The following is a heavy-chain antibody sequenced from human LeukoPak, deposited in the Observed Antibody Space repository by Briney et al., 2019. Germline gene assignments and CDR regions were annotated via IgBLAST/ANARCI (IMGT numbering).Heavy chain of an antibody. Sequence: ASVKVSCKASGYIFSDYYMHWVRQAPGQGLEWLGWINPKSGAADYAQQFRGRVTMTRDTSINTDYMEMKRVTSDDTAVYYCARGAEAESSPLDFWGQGTLVTVSS. V-gene: IGHV1-2*02. CDR2: INPKSGAA. J-gene: IGHJ4*02. CDR3: ARGAEAESSPLDF. D-gene: IGHD6-13*01. CDR1: GYIFSDYY.